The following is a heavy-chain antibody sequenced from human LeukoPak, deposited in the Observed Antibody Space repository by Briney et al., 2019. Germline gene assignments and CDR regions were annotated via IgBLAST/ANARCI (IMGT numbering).Heavy chain of an antibody. D-gene: IGHD6-13*01. Sequence: SETLSLTCTVSGYSISSGYYWGWLRQPPGKGLEGIGSIYHSGSTYYNPSLKSRVTISVDTSKNQFSLKLSSVTAADTAVYYCARVAAGYNWFDPWGQGTLVTVSS. V-gene: IGHV4-38-2*02. CDR1: GYSISSGYY. CDR3: ARVAAGYNWFDP. CDR2: IYHSGST. J-gene: IGHJ5*02.